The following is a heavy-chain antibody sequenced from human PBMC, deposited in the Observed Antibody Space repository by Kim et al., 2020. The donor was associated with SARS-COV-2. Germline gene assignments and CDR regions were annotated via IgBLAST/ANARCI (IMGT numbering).Heavy chain of an antibody. CDR3: ARAVGYCSGGSCYSYYYYGMDV. D-gene: IGHD2-15*01. J-gene: IGHJ6*04. CDR1: GGSISSYY. Sequence: SETLSLTCTVSGGSISSYYWSWIRQPPGKGLEWIGYIYYSGSTNYNPSLKSRVTISVDTSKNQFSLKLSSVTAADTAVYYCARAVGYCSGGSCYSYYYYGMDVWGVGTTGTVSS. V-gene: IGHV4-59*01. CDR2: IYYSGST.